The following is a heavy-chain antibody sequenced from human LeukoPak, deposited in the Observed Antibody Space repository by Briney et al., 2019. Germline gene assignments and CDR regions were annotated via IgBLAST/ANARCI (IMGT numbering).Heavy chain of an antibody. V-gene: IGHV1-18*01. J-gene: IGHJ4*02. CDR2: LRSYNGNT. Sequence: AAAKDSRSPSGYTFTRYGISWVRHAPPPLHEGPVLLRSYNGNTDYSQSLQGRVTMTIYTSTSTVYMELRSLRSDDTAVYYCARDVGRSYDLDYWGQGTLVTVSS. D-gene: IGHD3-16*01. CDR3: ARDVGRSYDLDY. CDR1: GYTFTRYG.